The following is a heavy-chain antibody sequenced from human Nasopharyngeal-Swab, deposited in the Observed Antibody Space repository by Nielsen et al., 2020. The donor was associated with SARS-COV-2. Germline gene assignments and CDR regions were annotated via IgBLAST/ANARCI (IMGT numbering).Heavy chain of an antibody. CDR3: ARDTGFCTRGSCGPFDS. D-gene: IGHD2-8*01. V-gene: IGHV3-53*01. CDR1: GFIITSNY. CDR2: IYSGGNA. Sequence: ESLKISCAASGFIITSNYMNWVRQAPGKGLEWVSVIYSGGNAYYADSVKGRFTISRDTSKNMLYLQMDSVRADDTAVYCCARDTGFCTRGSCGPFDSWGQGTLVSVSS. J-gene: IGHJ4*02.